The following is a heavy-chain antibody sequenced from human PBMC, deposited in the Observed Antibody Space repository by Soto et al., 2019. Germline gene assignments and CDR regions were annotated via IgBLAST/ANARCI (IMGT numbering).Heavy chain of an antibody. D-gene: IGHD5-18*01. CDR1: GGSISSSSYY. Sequence: QLQLQESGPGLVKPSETLSLTCTVSGGSISSSSYYWGWIRQPPGKGLEWIGSIYYSGSTYYNPSLKSRVTISVDTSKNQFSLKLSSVTAADTAVYYCARHEGSTAMVRRRGAYYYGMDVWGQGTTVTVSS. CDR3: ARHEGSTAMVRRRGAYYYGMDV. V-gene: IGHV4-39*01. J-gene: IGHJ6*02. CDR2: IYYSGST.